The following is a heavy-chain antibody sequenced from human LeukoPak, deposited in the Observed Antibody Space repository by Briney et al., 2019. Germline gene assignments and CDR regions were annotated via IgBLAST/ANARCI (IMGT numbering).Heavy chain of an antibody. CDR1: GGTFSSYA. D-gene: IGHD3-10*01. J-gene: IGHJ5*02. CDR3: ARWFGELLGNWFDP. Sequence: SVKVSCKASGGTFSSYAISWVRQAPGQGLEWMGGIIPIFGTANYAQKFQGRVTITADESTSTAYMELSSLRSDDTAVYYCARWFGELLGNWFDPWGQGTLVTVSS. CDR2: IIPIFGTA. V-gene: IGHV1-69*13.